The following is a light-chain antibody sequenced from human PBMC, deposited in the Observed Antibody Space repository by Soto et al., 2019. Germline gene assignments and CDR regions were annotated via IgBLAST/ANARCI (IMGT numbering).Light chain of an antibody. CDR3: QKDNSYSPT. V-gene: IGKV1-5*01. Sequence: DIQMTQSPSTLSASVGDRVTITCRASQSISSWLAWYQQKPGEAPKLLIYDASSLESGVPLRFSGSGSGKEFTLPFSSLPADEFSTYYFQKDNSYSPTFGQGTKLEIK. CDR2: DAS. CDR1: QSISSW. J-gene: IGKJ2*01.